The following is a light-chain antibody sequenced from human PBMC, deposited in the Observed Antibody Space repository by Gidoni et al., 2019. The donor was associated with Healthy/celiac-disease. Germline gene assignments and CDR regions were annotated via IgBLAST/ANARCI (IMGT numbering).Light chain of an antibody. CDR3: SSYAGSNTPLYV. J-gene: IGLJ1*01. V-gene: IGLV2-8*01. Sequence: QSALTQPPSASGSPGQSVTISCTGTSSDVGCYNYVSWYQQHPGKAPKLLIYEVSKRPSGVPDRFSGSKSGNTASLTVSGLQAEDEADYYCSSYAGSNTPLYVFGTGTKVTVL. CDR2: EVS. CDR1: SSDVGCYNY.